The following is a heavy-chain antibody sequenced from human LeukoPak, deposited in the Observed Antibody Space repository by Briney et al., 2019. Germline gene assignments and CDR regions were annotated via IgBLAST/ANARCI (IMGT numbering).Heavy chain of an antibody. CDR1: GFTVSSNY. V-gene: IGHV3-66*01. D-gene: IGHD6-13*01. CDR2: IYSGGST. J-gene: IGHJ4*02. Sequence: GGSLRLSCAASGFTVSSNYMSWVRQAPGKGLEWVSVIYSGGSTYYADSVKGRFTISRDNSKNTLYLQMNSLRAEDTAVYYCARGRLGSSWSSLYYFDYWGQGTLVTVSS. CDR3: ARGRLGSSWSSLYYFDY.